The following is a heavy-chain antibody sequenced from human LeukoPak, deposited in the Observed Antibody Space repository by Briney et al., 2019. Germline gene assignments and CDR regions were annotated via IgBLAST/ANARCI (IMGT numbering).Heavy chain of an antibody. V-gene: IGHV1-3*01. CDR1: GYTFTSYA. Sequence: ASVKVSCKASGYTFTSYAMHWVRQAPGQRLEWMGWINAGNGNTKYSQKFQGRVTMTEDTSTDTAYMELSSLRSEDTAVYYCATDPRIAARIFDYWGQGTLVTVSS. CDR3: ATDPRIAARIFDY. CDR2: INAGNGNT. D-gene: IGHD6-6*01. J-gene: IGHJ4*02.